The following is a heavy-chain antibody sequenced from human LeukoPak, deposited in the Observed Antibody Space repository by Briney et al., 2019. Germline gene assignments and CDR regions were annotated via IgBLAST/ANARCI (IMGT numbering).Heavy chain of an antibody. J-gene: IGHJ4*02. CDR2: IKQDGSEK. CDR3: ASNTRMGIAAAGYFDY. Sequence: GGSLRLSCAASGFTFSDYYMSWVRQAPGKGLEWVANIKQDGSEKYYVDSVKGRFTIPRDNAKNSLYLQMNSLRAEDTAVYYCASNTRMGIAAAGYFDYWGQGTLVTVSS. D-gene: IGHD6-13*01. CDR1: GFTFSDYY. V-gene: IGHV3-7*01.